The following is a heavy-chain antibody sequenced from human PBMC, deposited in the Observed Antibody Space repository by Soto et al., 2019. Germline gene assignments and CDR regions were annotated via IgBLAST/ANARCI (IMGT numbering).Heavy chain of an antibody. CDR1: GGTFSSYA. D-gene: IGHD4-17*01. J-gene: IGHJ5*02. Sequence: QVQLVQSGAEVKKPGSSVKVSCKASGGTFSSYAISWVRQAPGQGLEWMGGIIPIFGTANYAQKFQGRVTITADKPTSTAYMELSSLRSEDTAVYYCAFRWSDYAKPFDPWGQEPWSPSPQ. CDR2: IIPIFGTA. CDR3: AFRWSDYAKPFDP. V-gene: IGHV1-69*06.